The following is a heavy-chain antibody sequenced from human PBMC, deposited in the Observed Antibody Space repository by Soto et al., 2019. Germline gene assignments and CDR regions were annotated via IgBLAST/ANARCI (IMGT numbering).Heavy chain of an antibody. CDR3: AKDQGLRYYYYGMDV. Sequence: GGSLRLSCAASGFTFSSYGMHWVRQAPGKGLEWVAVISYVGSNKYYADSVKGRFTISRDNSKNTLYLQMNSLRAEDTAVYYCAKDQGLRYYYYGMDVWGQGTTVTVSS. V-gene: IGHV3-30*18. J-gene: IGHJ6*02. CDR2: ISYVGSNK. D-gene: IGHD2-15*01. CDR1: GFTFSSYG.